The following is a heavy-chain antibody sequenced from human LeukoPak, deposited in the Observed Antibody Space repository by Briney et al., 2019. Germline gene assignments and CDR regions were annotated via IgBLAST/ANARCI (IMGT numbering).Heavy chain of an antibody. J-gene: IGHJ6*02. CDR1: GYTFAGYY. Sequence: ASVKVSCKASGYTFAGYYMHWVRQAPGQGLEWMGWINPNSGGTNYAQKFQGRVTMTRDTSISTAYMELSRLRSDDTAVYYCARGFVVPAAILGHYYYYGMDVWGQGTTVTVS. CDR2: INPNSGGT. V-gene: IGHV1-2*02. CDR3: ARGFVVPAAILGHYYYYGMDV. D-gene: IGHD2-2*02.